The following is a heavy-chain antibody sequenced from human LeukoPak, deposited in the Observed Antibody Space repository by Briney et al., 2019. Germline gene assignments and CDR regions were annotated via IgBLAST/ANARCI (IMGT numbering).Heavy chain of an antibody. CDR3: AKPPRDHYDFWSGYYTTESID. D-gene: IGHD3-3*01. CDR1: GFTFSSYG. J-gene: IGHJ4*02. V-gene: IGHV3-30*02. Sequence: GGSLRLSCAASGFTFSSYGMHWVRQAPGKGLGWVAFIRYDGSNKYYADSVKGRFTISRDNSKNTLYLQMNSRRAEDTAVYYCAKPPRDHYDFWSGYYTTESIDWGQGTLVTVSS. CDR2: IRYDGSNK.